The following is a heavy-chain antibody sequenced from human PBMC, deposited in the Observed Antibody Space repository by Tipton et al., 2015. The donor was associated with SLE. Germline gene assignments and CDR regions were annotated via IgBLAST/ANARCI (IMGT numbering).Heavy chain of an antibody. V-gene: IGHV1-18*01. CDR2: ISAYNGNT. J-gene: IGHJ3*02. CDR1: GYAFNSYG. D-gene: IGHD1-26*01. CDR3: ARGPQWEPPAFDI. Sequence: QLVQSGAEVKKPGASVKVSCKASGYAFNSYGVSWVRQAPGQGLEWMGWISAYNGNTNYAQHLQGRVTMTTDTSTNTAYMELKSLTSDDTDIYYCARGPQWEPPAFDIWGHGTMVTVSS.